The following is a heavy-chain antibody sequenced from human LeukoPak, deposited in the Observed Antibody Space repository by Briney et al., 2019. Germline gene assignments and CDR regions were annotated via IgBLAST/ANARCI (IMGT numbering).Heavy chain of an antibody. J-gene: IGHJ4*02. Sequence: SVKVSCKASRGTFSSYAISWVRQAPGQGREWMGRIIPIFGTANYAQKFQGRVTITTDESTSTAYMELSSLRSEDTAVYYCARGHGPPTDCTNGVCYTRGYFDYWGQGTLVTVSS. V-gene: IGHV1-69*05. D-gene: IGHD2-8*01. CDR2: IIPIFGTA. CDR1: RGTFSSYA. CDR3: ARGHGPPTDCTNGVCYTRGYFDY.